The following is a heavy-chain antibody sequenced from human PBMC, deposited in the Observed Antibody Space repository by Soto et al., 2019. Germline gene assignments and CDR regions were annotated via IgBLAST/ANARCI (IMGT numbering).Heavy chain of an antibody. CDR3: ARSPQDTAMVVRFYYYYYGMDV. V-gene: IGHV3-33*01. CDR1: GFTFSSYG. Sequence: QVQLVESGGGVVQPGRSLRLSCAASGFTFSSYGMHWVRQAPGKGLEWVALIWYDGSNKYYADSVKGRFTISRDNSKNTLYLQMNSLRAEDTAVYYCARSPQDTAMVVRFYYYYYGMDVWGQGTTVTVSS. D-gene: IGHD5-18*01. J-gene: IGHJ6*02. CDR2: IWYDGSNK.